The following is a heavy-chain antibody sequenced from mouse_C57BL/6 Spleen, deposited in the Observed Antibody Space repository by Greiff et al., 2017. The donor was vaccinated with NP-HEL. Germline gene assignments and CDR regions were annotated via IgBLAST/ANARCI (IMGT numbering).Heavy chain of an antibody. D-gene: IGHD3-2*02. J-gene: IGHJ2*01. CDR2: IDPSDSYT. CDR1: GYTFTSYW. V-gene: IGHV1-69*01. Sequence: VQLQQSGAELVMPGASVKLSCKASGYTFTSYWMHWVKQRPGQGLEWIGEIDPSDSYTNYNQKFKGKSTLTVDKSSSTAYMQLSSLTSEDSEVYYCARSDSSGYYFDYWGQGTTLTVSS. CDR3: ARSDSSGYYFDY.